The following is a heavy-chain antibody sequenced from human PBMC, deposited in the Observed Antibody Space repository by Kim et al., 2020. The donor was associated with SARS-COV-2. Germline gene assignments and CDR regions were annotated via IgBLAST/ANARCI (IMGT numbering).Heavy chain of an antibody. J-gene: IGHJ3*02. CDR3: AKDLVSSSFRAFHI. V-gene: IGHV3-9*01. Sequence: GGSLRLSCAASGFTFGDFAMHWVRQVPGKGLEWVSGLSWNSGVIGYADSVKGRFTISRHNAENSLYLQMNSLRAEDTAFYYCAKDLVSSSFRAFHIWGQGKMVRVSS. CDR1: GFTFGDFA. D-gene: IGHD6-6*01. CDR2: LSWNSGVI.